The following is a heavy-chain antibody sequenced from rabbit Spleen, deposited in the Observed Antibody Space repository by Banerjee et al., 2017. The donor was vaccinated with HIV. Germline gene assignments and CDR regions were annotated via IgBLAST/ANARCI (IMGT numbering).Heavy chain of an antibody. CDR3: VRDVAAKFNL. CDR1: GFDFSGYY. CDR2: IDPMFGSA. D-gene: IGHD4-1*01. J-gene: IGHJ4*01. V-gene: IGHV1S7*01. Sequence: QLVESGGGLVQRGGSLTLPCKASGFDFSGYYMCWVRQAPGKGLDWTGDIDPMFGSAVYASWVNGRFSTSSHNAQNTLFLQLNSLTAADTATYFCVRDVAAKFNLWGPGTLVTVS.